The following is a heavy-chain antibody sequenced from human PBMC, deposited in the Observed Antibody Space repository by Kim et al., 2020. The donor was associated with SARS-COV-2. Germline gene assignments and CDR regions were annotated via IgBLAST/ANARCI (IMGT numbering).Heavy chain of an antibody. V-gene: IGHV3-66*01. CDR1: GFSVSSNY. CDR2: IYGDGST. D-gene: IGHD7-27*01. J-gene: IGHJ2*01. CDR3: AASTGSNWYFDL. Sequence: GGSLRLSCAASGFSVSSNYMSWVRQAPGKGLEWVSIIYGDGSTYYAGSVKGRFSISRDNSKNTLYLQMNSLRDEDTAVFYCAASTGSNWYFDLWGRGTLVTVSS.